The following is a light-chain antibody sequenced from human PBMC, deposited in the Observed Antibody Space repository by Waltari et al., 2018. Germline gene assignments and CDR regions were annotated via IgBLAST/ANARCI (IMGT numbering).Light chain of an antibody. V-gene: IGLV2-14*01. CDR3: SSYTSSSTGI. CDR2: EVY. CDR1: SRDGGCSNF. J-gene: IGLJ2*01. Sequence: QSALTQPASVSGSPGQSITISCTGTSRDGGCSNFSSRDQQHPGKVPKLIIYEVYNRPSGVSYRFSGSKSGNTASLTISGLQAEDEADYYCSSYTSSSTGIFGGGTKLTVL.